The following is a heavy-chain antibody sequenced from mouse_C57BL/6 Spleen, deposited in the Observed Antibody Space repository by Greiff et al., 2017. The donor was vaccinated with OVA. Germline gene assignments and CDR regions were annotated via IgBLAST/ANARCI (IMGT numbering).Heavy chain of an antibody. Sequence: EVKLVESGGGLVKPGGSLKLSCAASGFTFSDYGMHWVRQAPEKGLEWVAYISSGSSTIYYADTVKGRFTISRDNAKNTLFLQMTSLRSEDTAMYYCARPYYYGSSGYYAMDYWGQGTSVTVSS. V-gene: IGHV5-17*01. CDR2: ISSGSSTI. CDR1: GFTFSDYG. CDR3: ARPYYYGSSGYYAMDY. J-gene: IGHJ4*01. D-gene: IGHD1-1*01.